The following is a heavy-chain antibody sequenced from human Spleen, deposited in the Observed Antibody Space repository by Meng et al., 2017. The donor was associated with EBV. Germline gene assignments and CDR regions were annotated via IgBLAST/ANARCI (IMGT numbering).Heavy chain of an antibody. J-gene: IGHJ4*02. Sequence: QLQLQDVGPGMGKPSETLSLTCTVSGGFISSSSYYWGWIRQPPGKGLEWIGSIFHSGSTYYNPSLTSRVTVSVDTSKNQFSLKLSSVAAADTAVYYCARDGSGSGTDFDYWGQGTLVTVSS. V-gene: IGHV4-39*07. CDR2: IFHSGST. CDR3: ARDGSGSGTDFDY. CDR1: GGFISSSSYY. D-gene: IGHD1-1*01.